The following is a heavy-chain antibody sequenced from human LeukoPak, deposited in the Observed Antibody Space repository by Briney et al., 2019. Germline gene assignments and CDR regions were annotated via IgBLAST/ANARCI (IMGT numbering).Heavy chain of an antibody. Sequence: PGGSLRLSCAASGFTVSSNYMSWVRQAPGKGLEWVSVIYSGGSTYYADSVKGRFTISRDNSKNTLYLQMNSLRAEDTAVYYCARDNHNDWDYYYMDVWGKGTTVTVSS. CDR2: IYSGGST. J-gene: IGHJ6*03. CDR1: GFTVSSNY. D-gene: IGHD3-9*01. V-gene: IGHV3-53*01. CDR3: ARDNHNDWDYYYMDV.